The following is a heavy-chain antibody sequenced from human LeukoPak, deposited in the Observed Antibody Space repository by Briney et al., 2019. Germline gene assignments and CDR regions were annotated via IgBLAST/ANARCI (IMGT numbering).Heavy chain of an antibody. CDR1: GGTFSSYA. D-gene: IGHD6-6*01. Sequence: SVKVSCKASGGTFSSYAISWVRQAPGQGLEWMGGIIPIFGTADYAQKFQGRVTITTDESTSTAYMELSSLRSEDTAVYYCARGLFEYSSSPTFDYWGQGTLVTVSS. V-gene: IGHV1-69*05. J-gene: IGHJ4*02. CDR2: IIPIFGTA. CDR3: ARGLFEYSSSPTFDY.